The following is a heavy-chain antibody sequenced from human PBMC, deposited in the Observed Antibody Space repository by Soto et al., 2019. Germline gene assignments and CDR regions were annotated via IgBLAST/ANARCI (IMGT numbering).Heavy chain of an antibody. Sequence: ASVKVSCKASGYTFTSYDINWVRQATGQGLEWMGWVNPNSGNTGYAQKFQGRVTMTRNTSISTAYMELSSLRSEDTAVYYCARGSYAVGHWFDPWGQGTLVTVSS. CDR1: GYTFTSYD. CDR3: ARGSYAVGHWFDP. J-gene: IGHJ5*02. V-gene: IGHV1-8*01. CDR2: VNPNSGNT. D-gene: IGHD2-2*01.